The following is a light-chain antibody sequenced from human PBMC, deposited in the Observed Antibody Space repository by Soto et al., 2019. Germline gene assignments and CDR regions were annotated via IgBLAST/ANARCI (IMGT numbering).Light chain of an antibody. CDR1: QDIRSD. J-gene: IGKJ1*01. CDR2: ATS. V-gene: IGKV1-6*01. Sequence: AIQVTQSPSSLSASVGDRVTITCRASQDIRSDLGWYQQKPGKAPKLLIFATSTLQSGVPSRFSGTGSGTDFTLTISSLQPEDFATYYCLQDFNYPWTFGQGTKV. CDR3: LQDFNYPWT.